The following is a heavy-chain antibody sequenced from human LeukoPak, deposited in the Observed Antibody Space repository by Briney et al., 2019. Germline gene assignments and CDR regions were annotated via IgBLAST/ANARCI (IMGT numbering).Heavy chain of an antibody. CDR2: ISSSSSYI. CDR3: ARGPKLNYYYYYMDV. V-gene: IGHV3-21*01. Sequence: PGGSLRLSCAASGFTFSSYSMNWVRQAPGKGLEWVSSISSSSSYIYYADSVKGRFTISRDNAKNSLYLQMNSLRAEDTAVYYCARGPKLNYYYYYMDVWGKGTTVTISS. J-gene: IGHJ6*03. D-gene: IGHD3-10*01. CDR1: GFTFSSYS.